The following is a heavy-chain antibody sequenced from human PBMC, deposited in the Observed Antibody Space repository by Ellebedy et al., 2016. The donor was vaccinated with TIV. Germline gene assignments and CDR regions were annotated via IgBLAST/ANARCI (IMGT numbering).Heavy chain of an antibody. CDR1: GFTISSYS. CDR3: ARDQMATIPY. J-gene: IGHJ4*02. CDR2: INSGSSSI. Sequence: GESLKISCAASGFTISSYSMNWVRQAPGKGLEWISYINSGSSSIYYADSVKGRFTISRDNAKNSLYLQMNSLRAEDTAVYYCARDQMATIPYWGQGTLVTVSS. D-gene: IGHD5-24*01. V-gene: IGHV3-48*01.